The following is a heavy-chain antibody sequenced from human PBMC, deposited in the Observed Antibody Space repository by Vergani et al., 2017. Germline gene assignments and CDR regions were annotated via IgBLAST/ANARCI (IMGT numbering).Heavy chain of an antibody. Sequence: QVQLVQSGAEVKKPGSSVKVSCKASGGTSSSYAISWVRQAPGQGLEWMGGIIPIFGTANYAQKFQGRVTITADKSTSTAYMELSSLRSEDTAVYYCARGSYYYDSSGYYHYYYYYGMDVWGQGTTVTVSS. V-gene: IGHV1-69*06. CDR1: GGTSSSYA. J-gene: IGHJ6*02. D-gene: IGHD3-22*01. CDR2: IIPIFGTA. CDR3: ARGSYYYDSSGYYHYYYYYGMDV.